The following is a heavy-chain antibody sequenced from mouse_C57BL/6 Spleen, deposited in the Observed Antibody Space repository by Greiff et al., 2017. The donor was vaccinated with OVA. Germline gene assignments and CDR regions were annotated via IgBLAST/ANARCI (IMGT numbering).Heavy chain of an antibody. J-gene: IGHJ2*01. V-gene: IGHV1-85*01. Sequence: VQLKESGPELVKPGASVKLSCKASGYTFTSYYINWVKQRPGQGLAWIGWIYPRAGCTKYTEKFKGKSTLTVDTSSSTAYMELHSLTVDDSAVYFCARRDPVDDWGKGTTLTVS. CDR1: GYTFTSYY. CDR2: IYPRAGCT. CDR3: ARRDPVDD.